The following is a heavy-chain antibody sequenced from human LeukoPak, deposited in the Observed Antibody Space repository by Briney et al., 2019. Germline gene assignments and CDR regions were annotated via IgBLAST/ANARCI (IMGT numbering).Heavy chain of an antibody. Sequence: SETLSLTCTVSGGSISSYYWSWIRQPPGKGLEWIGYIYYSGSTNYNPSLKSRVTISVDTSKNQFSLKLSSVTAADAAVYYCARGYSSSWYPDYWGQGTLVTVSS. V-gene: IGHV4-59*01. J-gene: IGHJ4*02. D-gene: IGHD6-13*01. CDR2: IYYSGST. CDR3: ARGYSSSWYPDY. CDR1: GGSISSYY.